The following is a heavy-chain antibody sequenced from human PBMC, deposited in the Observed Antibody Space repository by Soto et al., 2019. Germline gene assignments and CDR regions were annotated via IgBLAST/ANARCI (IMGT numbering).Heavy chain of an antibody. V-gene: IGHV1-2*02. CDR2: INPNSGVA. CDR3: ARQGSGTEYPQYFYYGMDV. Sequence: QVQLVQSGAEVEKPGASVRVSCKTSGYTFTAYYIHWVRQAPGRGLDWVGWINPNSGVANYAQNCQARVTMNRETSISPVYLDLSKMRSQDTTVYYCARQGSGTEYPQYFYYGMDVWGQGTTAAAAS. D-gene: IGHD6-19*01. J-gene: IGHJ6*02. CDR1: GYTFTAYY.